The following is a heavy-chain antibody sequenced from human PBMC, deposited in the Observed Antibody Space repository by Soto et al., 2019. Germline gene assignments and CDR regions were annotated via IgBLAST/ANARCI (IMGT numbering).Heavy chain of an antibody. J-gene: IGHJ4*02. V-gene: IGHV1-18*01. CDR1: GYTFTSYG. CDR2: ISTSKGDT. CDR3: ATRSPAFDF. Sequence: QVQMVQSGPEVKKPGASVKVSCKTSGYTFTSYGVAWVRQAPGQGLEWMGWISTSKGDTTYAQKFQGRVTMTTDTSTSTAYIELTSLRFDATAVYYCATRSPAFDFWGQGTLITVSS.